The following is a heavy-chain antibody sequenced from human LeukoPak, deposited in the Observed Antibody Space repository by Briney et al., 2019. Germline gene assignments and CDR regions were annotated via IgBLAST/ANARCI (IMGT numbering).Heavy chain of an antibody. D-gene: IGHD1-1*01. V-gene: IGHV4-61*10. J-gene: IGHJ3*02. CDR2: IYYSGST. CDR1: GGSISSGSYY. CDR3: ARAVQLERQVLGDAFDI. Sequence: SQTLSLTCTVSGGSISSGSYYWSWIRQPAGKGLEWIGYIYYSGSTNYNPSLKSRVTISVDTSKNQFSLKLSSVTAADTAVYYCARAVQLERQVLGDAFDIWGQGTMVTVSS.